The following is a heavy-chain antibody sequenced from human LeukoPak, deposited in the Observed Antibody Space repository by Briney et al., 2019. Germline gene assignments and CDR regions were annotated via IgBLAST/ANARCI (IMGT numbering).Heavy chain of an antibody. Sequence: GGSLRLSCPASGFPLSSYSINWVRQAPGKGLEWVSYISSSGSAIYYVDSVKGRFTVSRDNAKNSLFLQMSSPRAEDTAVYYCVRVKGSYFDYWGQGALVTVSS. V-gene: IGHV3-48*01. CDR3: VRVKGSYFDY. CDR1: GFPLSSYS. CDR2: ISSSGSAI. J-gene: IGHJ4*02. D-gene: IGHD2-15*01.